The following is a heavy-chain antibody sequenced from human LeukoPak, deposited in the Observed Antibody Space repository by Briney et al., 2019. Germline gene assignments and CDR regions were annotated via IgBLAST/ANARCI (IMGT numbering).Heavy chain of an antibody. CDR3: ARSDSRVWFDP. Sequence: SETLSLTCTVSGGSIISSNYFWGWIRQPPGKGLEWIGNIYYSGITNYNPSLKSRVTISVDTSKNQFSLKLSFVTAADTAVYYCARSDSRVWFDPWGQGTLVTVSS. CDR1: GGSIISSNYF. D-gene: IGHD2/OR15-2a*01. CDR2: IYYSGIT. V-gene: IGHV4-39*07. J-gene: IGHJ5*02.